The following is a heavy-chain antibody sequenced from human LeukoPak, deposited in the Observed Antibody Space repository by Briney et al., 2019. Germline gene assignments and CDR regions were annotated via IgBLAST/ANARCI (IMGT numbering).Heavy chain of an antibody. V-gene: IGHV3-43*02. J-gene: IGHJ4*02. CDR3: AKGGSGWSYYFDF. D-gene: IGHD6-19*01. Sequence: GGSLRLSCAASGFTLDDYAMHWVRQAPGKGLEWVSLISGDGGSTYYADSVKGRFTISRDNSKNSLYLQMNSLSTEDTALYYCAKGGSGWSYYFDFWGQGTLVTVSS. CDR1: GFTLDDYA. CDR2: ISGDGGST.